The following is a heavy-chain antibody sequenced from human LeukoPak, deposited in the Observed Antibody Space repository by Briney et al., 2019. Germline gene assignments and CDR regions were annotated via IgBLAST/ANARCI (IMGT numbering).Heavy chain of an antibody. CDR2: IIPIFGTA. CDR3: ARVPHPGTTTTLDWFDP. CDR1: GGTFSSYA. J-gene: IGHJ5*02. Sequence: SVKVSCKASGGTFSSYAISWVRQAPGQGLEWMGGIIPIFGTANYAQKFRGRVTITTDESTSTAYMELSSLRSEDTAVYYCARVPHPGTTTTLDWFDPWGQGTLVTVSS. D-gene: IGHD1-14*01. V-gene: IGHV1-69*05.